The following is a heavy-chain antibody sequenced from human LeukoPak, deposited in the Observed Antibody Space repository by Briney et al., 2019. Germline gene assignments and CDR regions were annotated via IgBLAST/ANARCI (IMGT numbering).Heavy chain of an antibody. J-gene: IGHJ3*02. CDR3: AKDIFDGRTGAFDI. Sequence: GGSLRLSCAVSGLSFSNYWMHWVRQAPGKGLVWVARTNLHGTTVDYADSVKGRFTISRDNAKNTLFLQMNSLRAEDTAVYYCAKDIFDGRTGAFDIWGQGAMVTVSS. CDR1: GLSFSNYW. D-gene: IGHD1-1*01. V-gene: IGHV3-74*01. CDR2: TNLHGTTV.